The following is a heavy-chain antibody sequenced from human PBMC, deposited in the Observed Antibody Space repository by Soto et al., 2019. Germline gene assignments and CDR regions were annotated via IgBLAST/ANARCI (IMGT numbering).Heavy chain of an antibody. D-gene: IGHD6-19*01. J-gene: IGHJ4*02. CDR1: GGSISSYY. CDR2: IYYSGST. CDR3: ARGVYSSGWYQFFGY. Sequence: SETLSLTCTVSGGSISSYYWSWIRQPPGKGLEWIGYIYYSGSTNYNPSLKSRVTISVDTSKNQFSLKLSSVTAVDTAVYYCARGVYSSGWYQFFGYWGQGTLVTVSS. V-gene: IGHV4-59*01.